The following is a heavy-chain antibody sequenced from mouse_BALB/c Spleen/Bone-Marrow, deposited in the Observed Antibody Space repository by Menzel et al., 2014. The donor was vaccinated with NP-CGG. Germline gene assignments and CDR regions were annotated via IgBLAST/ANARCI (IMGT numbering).Heavy chain of an antibody. Sequence: EVKLVESGGGLVQPGGSLKLSCAASGFTFSSYTVSWVRQTPEKRLEWVAYISNGGGSTYYPDTVKGRFTISRDHAKNTLYLQMSSLKSEDTAMYYCARQRGLRWAMDYWGQGTSVTVAS. D-gene: IGHD3-1*01. CDR1: GFTFSSYT. J-gene: IGHJ4*01. V-gene: IGHV5-12-2*01. CDR3: ARQRGLRWAMDY. CDR2: ISNGGGST.